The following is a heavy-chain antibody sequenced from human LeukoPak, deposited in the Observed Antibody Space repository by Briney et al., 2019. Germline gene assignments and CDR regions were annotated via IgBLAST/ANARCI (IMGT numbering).Heavy chain of an antibody. CDR1: RFTFSSYG. CDR3: VKDGDDSGSCLVY. J-gene: IGHJ4*02. D-gene: IGHD1-26*01. CDR2: IPYDGNNK. V-gene: IGHV3-30*02. Sequence: GGSLRLSCAASRFTFSSYGMHWVRQAPGKGLEWVAFIPYDGNNKYYADSVKGRFTISRDNSKNTLYLQMNSLRAEDTAVYYCVKDGDDSGSCLVYWGQGTLVTVSS.